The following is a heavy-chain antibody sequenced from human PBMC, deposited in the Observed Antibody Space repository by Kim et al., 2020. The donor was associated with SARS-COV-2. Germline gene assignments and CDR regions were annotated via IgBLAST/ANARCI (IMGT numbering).Heavy chain of an antibody. J-gene: IGHJ4*02. D-gene: IGHD3-16*01. CDR2: RGGK. V-gene: IGHV1-2*02. CDR3: ARGRVGDY. Sequence: RGGKNDEQKLQGRVTMTRDTSISTAYMELSRLRSDDTAVYYCARGRVGDYWGQGTLVTVSS.